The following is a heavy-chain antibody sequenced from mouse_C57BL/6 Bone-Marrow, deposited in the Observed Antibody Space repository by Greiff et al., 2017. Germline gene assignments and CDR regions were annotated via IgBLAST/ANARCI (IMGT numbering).Heavy chain of an antibody. J-gene: IGHJ3*01. CDR3: APSSYYYGSSYGAY. V-gene: IGHV1-81*01. CDR2: IYPRSGNT. D-gene: IGHD1-1*01. Sequence: QVQLQQSGAELVRPGASVKLSCKASGYTFTSYGISWVKQRTGQGLEWIGEIYPRSGNTYYNEKFKGKATLTADKSSSTAYMELRSLTSEDSAVYFCAPSSYYYGSSYGAYWGQGTLVTVSA. CDR1: GYTFTSYG.